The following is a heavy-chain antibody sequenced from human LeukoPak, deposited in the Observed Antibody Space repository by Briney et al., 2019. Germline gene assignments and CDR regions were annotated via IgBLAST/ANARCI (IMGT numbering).Heavy chain of an antibody. CDR2: IIPIFGTA. Sequence: SVRVSCKASGGTFSSYAISWVRQAPGQGLEWMGGIIPIFGTANYAQKFQGRVTITADESTSTAYMELSSLRSEDTAVYYCASGGSGSSVYYFDYWGQGTLVTVSS. J-gene: IGHJ4*02. D-gene: IGHD3-10*01. V-gene: IGHV1-69*13. CDR1: GGTFSSYA. CDR3: ASGGSGSSVYYFDY.